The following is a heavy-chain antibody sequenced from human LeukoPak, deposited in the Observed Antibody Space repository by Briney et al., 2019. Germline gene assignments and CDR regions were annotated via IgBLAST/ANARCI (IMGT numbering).Heavy chain of an antibody. D-gene: IGHD2-2*01. Sequence: SETLSLTCTVSSGSISSASYYWGWIRQPPGKGLEWIGCIIYSGNTYYNPSLKSRVTISVDTSKNQFSLKLSSVTAADTAVYYCASGGLRYCSSTSCPENFDYWGQGTLVTVSS. CDR2: IIYSGNT. CDR1: SGSISSASYY. J-gene: IGHJ4*02. CDR3: ASGGLRYCSSTSCPENFDY. V-gene: IGHV4-39*07.